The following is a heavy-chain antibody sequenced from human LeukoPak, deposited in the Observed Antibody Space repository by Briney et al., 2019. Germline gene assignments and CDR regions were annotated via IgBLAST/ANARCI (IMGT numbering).Heavy chain of an antibody. J-gene: IGHJ4*02. CDR3: ARVGRYSSSWFFDY. D-gene: IGHD6-13*01. CDR2: IYHSGST. V-gene: IGHV4-4*02. CDR1: GGSISSSNW. Sequence: PSETLSLTCAVSGGSISSSNWWSWVRQPPGKGLEWIGEIYHSGSTNYNPSLKNRVTISVDKSKIQFSLKLSSVTAADTAVYYCARVGRYSSSWFFDYWGQGTLVTVSS.